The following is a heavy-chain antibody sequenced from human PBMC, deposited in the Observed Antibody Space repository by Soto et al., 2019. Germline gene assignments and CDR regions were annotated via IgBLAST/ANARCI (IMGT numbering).Heavy chain of an antibody. CDR1: GYTFTSYG. Sequence: QVQLVQSGAEVKKPGASVKVSCKASGYTFTSYGISWVRQAPGQGLEWMGWISAYNGNTNYAQKLQGRVTMTTDTSTSTAYMELRSLRSDDTAVYYCARDVYMVRGVISKYYYDCMDVWGQGTTVTVS. J-gene: IGHJ6*02. CDR2: ISAYNGNT. V-gene: IGHV1-18*01. D-gene: IGHD3-10*01. CDR3: ARDVYMVRGVISKYYYDCMDV.